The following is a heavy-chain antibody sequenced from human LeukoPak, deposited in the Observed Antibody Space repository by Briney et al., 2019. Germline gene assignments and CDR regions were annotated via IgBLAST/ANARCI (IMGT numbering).Heavy chain of an antibody. D-gene: IGHD3-10*01. Sequence: SETLSLTCTVSGGSISSGSYYWSWIRQPPGKGLEWIGYIYYSGSTYYNPSLKSRVTISVDTSKNQFSLKLSSVTAADTAVYYCARAEATYYYGSGSYYYFDYWGQGTLVTVSS. CDR3: ARAEATYYYGSGSYYYFDY. CDR2: IYYSGST. J-gene: IGHJ4*02. V-gene: IGHV4-30-4*08. CDR1: GGSISSGSYY.